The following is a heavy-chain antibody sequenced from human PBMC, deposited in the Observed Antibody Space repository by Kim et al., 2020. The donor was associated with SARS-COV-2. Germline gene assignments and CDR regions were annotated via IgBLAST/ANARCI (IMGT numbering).Heavy chain of an antibody. D-gene: IGHD3-22*01. CDR3: AKGRYYDSSGWFWYFDL. J-gene: IGHJ2*01. CDR1: GFTFSSYG. Sequence: GGSLRLSCAASGFTFSSYGMHWVRQAPGKGLEWVAVISYDGSNKYYADSVKGRFTISRDNSKNTLYLQMNSLRAEDTAVYYCAKGRYYDSSGWFWYFDLWGRGTLVTVSS. CDR2: ISYDGSNK. V-gene: IGHV3-30*18.